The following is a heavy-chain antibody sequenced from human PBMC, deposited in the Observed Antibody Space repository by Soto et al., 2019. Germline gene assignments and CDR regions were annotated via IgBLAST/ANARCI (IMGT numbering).Heavy chain of an antibody. CDR1: GYTFSDHD. CDR2: MNPNSGDT. J-gene: IGHJ4*02. D-gene: IGHD1-1*01. Sequence: QVQLVQSGAEVKKPGASVKVSCKASGYTFSDHDINWVRKASGQGPEWLGWMNPNSGDTGYAQNFQGRVTMTRDTSKRTAYMELSSLRSEDTAVYYCARVGGNWNDDYFDYWGQGPLVTVSS. CDR3: ARVGGNWNDDYFDY. V-gene: IGHV1-8*01.